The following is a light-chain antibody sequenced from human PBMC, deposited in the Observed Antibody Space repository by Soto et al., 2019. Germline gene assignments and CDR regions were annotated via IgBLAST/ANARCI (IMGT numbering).Light chain of an antibody. V-gene: IGKV3-15*01. J-gene: IGKJ3*01. Sequence: EIVMTQSPATLSVSPEERATLSCRASQSVSSNLAWYQQKPGQAPRLLIYGASTRATGIPARFSGSGSGTEFTLTISSLQSEDFAVYYCQQYNNWPFFGPGTKV. CDR3: QQYNNWPF. CDR2: GAS. CDR1: QSVSSN.